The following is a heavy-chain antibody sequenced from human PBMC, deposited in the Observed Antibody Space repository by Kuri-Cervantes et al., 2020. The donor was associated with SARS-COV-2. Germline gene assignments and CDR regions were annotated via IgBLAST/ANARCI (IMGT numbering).Heavy chain of an antibody. V-gene: IGHV3-33*08. CDR3: ARDRNTMIVVIINIDY. Sequence: GESLKISCAASGFTFSSYGMQWVRQAPGKGLEWVAVIWYDGSNKYYAEPVKGRFTISRDNSKKTLYLQMDSLRTEDTAVYYCARDRNTMIVVIINIDYWGQGALVTVSS. CDR1: GFTFSSYG. J-gene: IGHJ4*02. CDR2: IWYDGSNK. D-gene: IGHD3-22*01.